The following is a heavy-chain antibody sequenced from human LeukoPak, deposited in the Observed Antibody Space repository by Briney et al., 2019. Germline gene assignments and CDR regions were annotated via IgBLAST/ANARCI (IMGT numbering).Heavy chain of an antibody. CDR1: GYTFTSYY. CDR2: INPSGGST. V-gene: IGHV1-46*01. J-gene: IGHJ4*02. Sequence: GASVKVSCKASGYTFTSYYMHWVRQAPGQGLEWMGIINPSGGSTSYAQKFQGRVAMTRDTSISTAYMELSRLTSDDTAVYYCATIRVDYWGQGTLVTVSS. CDR3: ATIRVDY.